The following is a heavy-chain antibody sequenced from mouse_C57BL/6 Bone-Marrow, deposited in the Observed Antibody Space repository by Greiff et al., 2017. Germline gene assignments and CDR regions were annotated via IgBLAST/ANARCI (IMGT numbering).Heavy chain of an antibody. CDR1: GYTFTSYG. Sequence: VQLKESGAELARPGASVKLSCKASGYTFTSYGISWVKQRTGQGLEWIGEIYPRRGNTYYNEKFKGKATLTADKSSSTAYMELRSLTSEDSAVYFCARGRITTVVAPFAYWGQGTLVTVSA. CDR3: ARGRITTVVAPFAY. J-gene: IGHJ3*01. D-gene: IGHD1-1*01. CDR2: IYPRRGNT. V-gene: IGHV1-81*01.